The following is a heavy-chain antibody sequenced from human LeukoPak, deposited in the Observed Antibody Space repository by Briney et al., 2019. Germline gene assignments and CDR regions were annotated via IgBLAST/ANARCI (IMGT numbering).Heavy chain of an antibody. CDR2: MYTLGNT. Sequence: PGGSLRLSCAASGFTVSSNYMTWVRQAPGKGLEWVSVMYTLGNTYYADSVRGRFTISRDNSKNTLYLQMNSLRAEDTAVYYCAKSGLNRFDYWGQGTLVTVSS. CDR1: GFTVSSNY. V-gene: IGHV3-66*01. D-gene: IGHD2-15*01. CDR3: AKSGLNRFDY. J-gene: IGHJ4*02.